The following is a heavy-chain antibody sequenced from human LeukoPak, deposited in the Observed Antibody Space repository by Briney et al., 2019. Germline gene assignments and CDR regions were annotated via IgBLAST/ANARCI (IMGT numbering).Heavy chain of an antibody. J-gene: IGHJ4*02. CDR2: IYHSGST. D-gene: IGHD6-13*01. CDR3: ASHLDDSSSCKDCHY. Sequence: SETLSLTCTVSGGSISSGGYYWSWIRQPPGKGLEWIGYIYHSGSTYYNPSLKSRVTISVDRSKNQFSLKLSSVTAADTAVYYCASHLDDSSSCKDCHYWGQGTLVTVSS. CDR1: GGSISSGGYY. V-gene: IGHV4-30-2*01.